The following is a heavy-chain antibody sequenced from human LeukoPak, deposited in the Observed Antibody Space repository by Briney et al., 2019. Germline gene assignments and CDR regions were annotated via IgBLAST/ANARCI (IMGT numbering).Heavy chain of an antibody. CDR3: ARDNDSRDPPHFDY. V-gene: IGHV1-46*01. D-gene: IGHD3-16*01. CDR2: INSSGGST. CDR1: GYIFTSYN. Sequence: ASVKVSCKASGYIFTSYNMYWVRRAPGQGLEWMGIINSSGGSTNYAQKFRGRVTITADKSTRTAYMELSSLRSEDTAVYYCARDNDSRDPPHFDYWGQGTLVTVSS. J-gene: IGHJ4*02.